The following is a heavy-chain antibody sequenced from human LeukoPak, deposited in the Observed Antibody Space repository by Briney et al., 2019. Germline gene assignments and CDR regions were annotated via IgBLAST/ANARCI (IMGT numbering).Heavy chain of an antibody. J-gene: IGHJ6*03. CDR2: IHRDGGMT. D-gene: IGHD2-15*01. V-gene: IGHV3-74*01. Sequence: GGSLRLSCAASGFTFTGNTMHWVRQGPGKGLVWVARIHRDGGMTRYADSVEGRFTISRDNAKNTLYLQMNSLRAEDTAIYYCVRETGTIGYYMDVWGKGTTVTVSS. CDR1: GFTFTGNT. CDR3: VRETGTIGYYMDV.